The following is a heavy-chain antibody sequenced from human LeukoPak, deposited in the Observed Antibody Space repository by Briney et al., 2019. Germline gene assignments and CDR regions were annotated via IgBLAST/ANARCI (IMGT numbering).Heavy chain of an antibody. CDR3: AREVRGLDY. J-gene: IGHJ4*02. CDR1: GFTFSHYA. Sequence: GGSLRLSCAAPGFTFSHYAMNWVRQAPGKGLEWVSSITSSSGYIYYADSVKGRFTISRDNAKSSLFLQMNSLRAEDTAVYFCAREVRGLDYWGQGTLVTVSS. CDR2: ITSSSGYI. D-gene: IGHD3-10*01. V-gene: IGHV3-21*01.